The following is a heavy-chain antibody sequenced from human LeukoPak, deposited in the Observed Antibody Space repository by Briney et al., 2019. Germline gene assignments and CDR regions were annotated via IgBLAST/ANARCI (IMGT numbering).Heavy chain of an antibody. CDR1: GYTFTGYY. J-gene: IGHJ4*02. CDR3: ARVESGYSSGWYVY. V-gene: IGHV1-2*02. CDR2: INPNSGGT. D-gene: IGHD6-19*01. Sequence: GASVKVSCKASGYTFTGYYMHWVRQAPGQGLEWMGWINPNSGGTNYAQKFQGRVTMTRDTSISTAYMELSRLRSDDTAVYYCARVESGYSSGWYVYWGQGTLVTVSS.